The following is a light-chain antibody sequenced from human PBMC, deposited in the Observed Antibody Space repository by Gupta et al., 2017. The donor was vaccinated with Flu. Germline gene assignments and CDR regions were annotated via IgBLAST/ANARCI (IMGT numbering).Light chain of an antibody. CDR2: AAS. J-gene: IGKJ2*01. V-gene: IGKV1-39*01. Sequence: DIQMTQSPSSLSASVGDRVTITCRASQSISSYLNWYQQKPGKAPKLLIYAASRLQSGVPSRFSGSGSGTDFTLTISSLQPEDFATYYCQQSDSNPMYTFGQGTKLEIK. CDR3: QQSDSNPMYT. CDR1: QSISSY.